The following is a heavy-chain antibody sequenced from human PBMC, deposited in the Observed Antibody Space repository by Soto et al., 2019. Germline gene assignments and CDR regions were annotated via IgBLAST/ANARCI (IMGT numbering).Heavy chain of an antibody. V-gene: IGHV3-7*01. CDR2: IKGDGSAK. CDR1: GFTFSSQW. J-gene: IGHJ5*02. D-gene: IGHD3-3*01. Sequence: EVHLVEPGGGLVQPGGSLRLSCAASGFTFSSQWMSWVRQTPGKGLEWVANIKGDGSAKYYVDSVRGRFTISRDNAKNSLYLQMNSLRVEDTAVYYCAISYDSPGGPWGQGTLVTVSS. CDR3: AISYDSPGGP.